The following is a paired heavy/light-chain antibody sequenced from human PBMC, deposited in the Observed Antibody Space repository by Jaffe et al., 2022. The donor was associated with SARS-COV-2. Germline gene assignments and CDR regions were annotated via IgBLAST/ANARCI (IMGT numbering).Heavy chain of an antibody. D-gene: IGHD6-19*01. V-gene: IGHV3-11*01. CDR2: SRSTGSTK. J-gene: IGHJ5*02. CDR3: AREGPAPSGWFDH. CDR1: GFSFSDYY. Sequence: QVQLVESGGGLVKPGGSLRLSCVASGFSFSDYYMSWIRQAPGKGLEWVSYSRSTGSTKYYADSVEGRFTISRDNAKNSLYLQMNSLRVEDTAVYYCAREGPAPSGWFDHWGQGTLVTVSS.
Light chain of an antibody. CDR2: AAS. V-gene: IGKV3-15*01. CDR1: QSVRSN. Sequence: EIVMTQSPATLSVSPGERATLSCRASQSVRSNLGWYQQKAGQAPRLLIYAASTRATGIPARFSGSGSGTEFTLTISSLQSEDFAVYYCQHFNEWPVAFGGGTKVEIK. CDR3: QHFNEWPVA. J-gene: IGKJ4*01.